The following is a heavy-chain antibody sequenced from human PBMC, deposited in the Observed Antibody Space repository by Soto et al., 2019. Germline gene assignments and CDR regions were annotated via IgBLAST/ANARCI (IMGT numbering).Heavy chain of an antibody. J-gene: IGHJ5*02. CDR1: GGSINSGGDY. Sequence: TLSLSCTVSGGSINSGGDYWSWIRQHPGRGLEWIGCIDYTGSTYHIPSLKSRVTISLDTYKNQFSLKLSSVTAADTAVYYCARGRARFFWRGPRDNWFHPRGQGTLVTVSS. D-gene: IGHD3-3*01. CDR3: ARGRARFFWRGPRDNWFHP. CDR2: IDYTGST. V-gene: IGHV4-31*03.